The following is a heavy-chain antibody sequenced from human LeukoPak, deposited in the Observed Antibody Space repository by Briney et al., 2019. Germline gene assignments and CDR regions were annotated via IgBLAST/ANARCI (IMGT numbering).Heavy chain of an antibody. V-gene: IGHV5-10-1*01. CDR2: IDPSDSYT. D-gene: IGHD3-10*01. J-gene: IGHJ5*02. CDR1: GYSFTSYW. Sequence: GESLRISCKGSGYSFTSYWISWVRQMPGKGLEWMGRIDPSDSYTNYSPSFQGHVTISADKSISTAYLQWSSLKASDTAMYYCARSYYYGSGSFCWFDPWGQGTLVTVSS. CDR3: ARSYYYGSGSFCWFDP.